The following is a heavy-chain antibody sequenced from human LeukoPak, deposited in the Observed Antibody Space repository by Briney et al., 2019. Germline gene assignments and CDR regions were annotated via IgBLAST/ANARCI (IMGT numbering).Heavy chain of an antibody. D-gene: IGHD6-13*01. CDR1: GGSTSSYY. CDR2: IYTSGGT. V-gene: IGHV4-4*07. Sequence: SETLSLTCTVAGGSTSSYYWCWIRKPAGKGLEWVGRIYTSGGTNYNPSLQSRATMSVDTSKNKFSLKLSSVTAADTAVYYCARVGSSSWYFDYWGQGTLVTVSS. CDR3: ARVGSSSWYFDY. J-gene: IGHJ4*02.